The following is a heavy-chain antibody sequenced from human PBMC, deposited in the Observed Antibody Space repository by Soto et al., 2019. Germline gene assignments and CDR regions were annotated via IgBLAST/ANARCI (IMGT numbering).Heavy chain of an antibody. Sequence: QLQLQESGPGLVKPSETLSLTCTVSGGSISSSSYYWGWIRQPPGKGLEWIGSIYYSGSTYYNPSLKSRVTISVDTSKNQFSLKLSSVTAADTAVYYCARHPRQLVLLDYWGQGTLVTVSS. D-gene: IGHD6-13*01. J-gene: IGHJ4*02. CDR3: ARHPRQLVLLDY. CDR2: IYYSGST. CDR1: GGSISSSSYY. V-gene: IGHV4-39*01.